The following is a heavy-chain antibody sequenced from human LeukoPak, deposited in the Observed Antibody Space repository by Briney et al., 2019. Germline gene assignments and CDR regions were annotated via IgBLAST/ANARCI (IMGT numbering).Heavy chain of an antibody. CDR3: ARLGRVATDY. V-gene: IGHV4-39*01. J-gene: IGHJ4*02. D-gene: IGHD2-15*01. CDR2: IYYSGST. CDR1: GGSISSSSYY. Sequence: SETLSLTCTVSGGSISSSSYYWGWIRQPPGKGLEWIGSIYYSGSTYYNPSLKSRVTISVDTSKNQFSPKLSSVTAADTAVYYCARLGRVATDYWGQGTLVTVSS.